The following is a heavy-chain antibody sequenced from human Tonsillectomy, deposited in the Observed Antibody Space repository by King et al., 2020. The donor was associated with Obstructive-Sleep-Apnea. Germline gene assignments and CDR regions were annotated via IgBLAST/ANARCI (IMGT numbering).Heavy chain of an antibody. J-gene: IGHJ4*01. CDR3: AHSRAYRSGWYRIGN. D-gene: IGHD6-13*01. Sequence: VTLKESGPTLVKPTQTLTLTCTFSGFSVIDRGVGVAWIRQPPGKALEWLALIYWDDDKRYNPSLKNSLTLTKDTSRNQVVLSMTNMDPVDTATYYCAHSRAYRSGWYRIGNCGQGTLVTVSS. V-gene: IGHV2-5*02. CDR1: GFSVIDRGVG. CDR2: IYWDDDK.